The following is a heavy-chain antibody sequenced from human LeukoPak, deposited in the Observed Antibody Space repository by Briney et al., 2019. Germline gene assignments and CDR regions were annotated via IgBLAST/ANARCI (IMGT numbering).Heavy chain of an antibody. Sequence: GGSLRLSCAASGFTFSSYAMSWVRQAPGKELEWVSAISGSGGSTYYADSVKGRFTISRDNSKNTLYLQMNSLRAEDTAVYYCASYYDSSGYYFFDYWGQGTLVTVSS. CDR2: ISGSGGST. V-gene: IGHV3-23*01. J-gene: IGHJ4*02. CDR1: GFTFSSYA. CDR3: ASYYDSSGYYFFDY. D-gene: IGHD3-22*01.